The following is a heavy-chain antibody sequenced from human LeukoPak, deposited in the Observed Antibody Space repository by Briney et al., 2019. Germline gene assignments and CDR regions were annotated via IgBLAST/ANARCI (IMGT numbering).Heavy chain of an antibody. V-gene: IGHV3-7*01. CDR1: GFTVSSNY. D-gene: IGHD3-3*01. J-gene: IGHJ4*02. CDR2: IKQDRSEK. CDR3: ARLREIPVFGVVTKSTSYFDY. Sequence: GGSLRLSCAASGFTVSSNYINWVRQAPGKGLELVANIKQDRSEKYYVDSVKGRFTISRDNAKNSLYLQMNSLRAEDTAVYYCARLREIPVFGVVTKSTSYFDYWGQGTLVTVSS.